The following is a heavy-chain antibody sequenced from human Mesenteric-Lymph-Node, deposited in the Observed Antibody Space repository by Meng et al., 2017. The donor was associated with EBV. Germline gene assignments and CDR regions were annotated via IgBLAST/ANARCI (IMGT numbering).Heavy chain of an antibody. J-gene: IGHJ4*02. CDR1: GFTFSSYK. D-gene: IGHD2-2*01. CDR2: ISSTSYYI. V-gene: IGHV3-21*02. Sequence: EVRLVEAGGGLVKPGGSRRLSCAASGFTFSSYKRHWVRQAPGKGLEWVSSISSTSYYIYYADSVQGRFTISRDNAENSLYLQMNSLRAEDTAVYYCARFSSTSEVDYWGQGTLVTAAS. CDR3: ARFSSTSEVDY.